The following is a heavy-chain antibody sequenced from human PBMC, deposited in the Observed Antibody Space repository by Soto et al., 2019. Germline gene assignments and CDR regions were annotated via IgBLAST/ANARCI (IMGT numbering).Heavy chain of an antibody. CDR2: IRSKANSYAT. Sequence: GSLRLSCAASGFTFIGSAMHWVLQASWKGLEWVGRIRSKANSYATAYAASVKGRFTISRDDSKNTAYLQMNSLKTEDTAVYYCTRRSGSSVSGWGQGNTVTVSS. J-gene: IGHJ6*02. V-gene: IGHV3-73*01. CDR3: TRRSGSSVSG. CDR1: GFTFIGSA. D-gene: IGHD3-10*01.